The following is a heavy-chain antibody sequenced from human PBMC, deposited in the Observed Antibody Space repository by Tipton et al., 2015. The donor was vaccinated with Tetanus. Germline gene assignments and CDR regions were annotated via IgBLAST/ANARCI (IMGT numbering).Heavy chain of an antibody. CDR2: IYYRGST. CDR3: ARQTLSLDRLFKPPDVLDL. Sequence: TLSLTCTVSGGSINSSHHFWAWVRQSPGKGLEWIGAIYYRGSTFYNPSLKDRVTILVDRSKNLFSLGLSSVTAADTSVYYCARQTLSLDRLFKPPDVLDLWGQGTMVTVSS. J-gene: IGHJ3*01. D-gene: IGHD1-1*01. CDR1: GGSINSSHHF. V-gene: IGHV4-39*01.